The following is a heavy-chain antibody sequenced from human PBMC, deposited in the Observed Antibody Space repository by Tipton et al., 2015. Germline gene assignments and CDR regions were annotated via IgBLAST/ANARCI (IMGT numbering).Heavy chain of an antibody. CDR1: GGSISSGDYY. J-gene: IGHJ5*02. V-gene: IGHV4-31*03. CDR2: KYYNGGT. Sequence: TLSLTCTVSGGSISSGDYYWTWIRQHPGKGLEWIGYKYYNGGTNYNPSLKSRVTISVDTSQNQFSLRLTSVTAADTAVYYCARESERYYGSGITFRYFDPWGQGTLVTVSS. CDR3: ARESERYYGSGITFRYFDP. D-gene: IGHD3-10*01.